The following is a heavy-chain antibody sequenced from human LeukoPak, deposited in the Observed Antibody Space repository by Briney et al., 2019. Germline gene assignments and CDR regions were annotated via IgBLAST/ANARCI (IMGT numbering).Heavy chain of an antibody. Sequence: LETLSLTCTVSGGSITGSSYYWGWIRQPPGKGLEWIGSMYYSGSTYYNPSLKGRVTIPVDMSKNQFSLRLSSVTAADTAVYYCARQYYDNTGYYYFDYWGQGNLVTVSS. V-gene: IGHV4-39*01. CDR3: ARQYYDNTGYYYFDY. CDR1: GGSITGSSYY. D-gene: IGHD3-22*01. J-gene: IGHJ4*02. CDR2: MYYSGST.